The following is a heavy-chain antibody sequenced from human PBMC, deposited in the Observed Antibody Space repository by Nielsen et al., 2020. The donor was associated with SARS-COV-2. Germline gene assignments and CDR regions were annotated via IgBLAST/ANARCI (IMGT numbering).Heavy chain of an antibody. CDR2: IIPIFGTA. J-gene: IGHJ4*02. Sequence: SVKVSCKASGGTFSSYAISWVRQAPGQGLEWMGGIIPIFGTANYAQKFQGRVTITADESTSTAYMELSSLRSDDTAVYYCARDRGRIAVAGTGGGFDYWGQGTLVTVSS. CDR3: ARDRGRIAVAGTGGGFDY. D-gene: IGHD6-19*01. CDR1: GGTFSSYA. V-gene: IGHV1-69*13.